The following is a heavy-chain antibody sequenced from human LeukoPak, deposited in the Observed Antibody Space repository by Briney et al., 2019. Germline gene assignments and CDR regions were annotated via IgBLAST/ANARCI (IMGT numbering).Heavy chain of an antibody. Sequence: GGSLRLSCAASGFIFSSYWMSSVRLAPGKGLEWVANIKQDGSEKYFVDSVKGRFTISRDNAKNSLYLQMNSLRAEDTALYYCARDYYDSSGYYSTFLWGQGTLVTVSS. J-gene: IGHJ4*02. CDR3: ARDYYDSSGYYSTFL. D-gene: IGHD3-22*01. V-gene: IGHV3-7*01. CDR2: IKQDGSEK. CDR1: GFIFSSYW.